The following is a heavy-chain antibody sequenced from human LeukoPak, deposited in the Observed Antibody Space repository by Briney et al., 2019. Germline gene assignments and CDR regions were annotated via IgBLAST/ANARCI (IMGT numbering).Heavy chain of an antibody. V-gene: IGHV4-61*05. CDR3: ARGVPEGSGLGFDP. D-gene: IGHD3-10*01. CDR1: GGSISSSSYY. J-gene: IGHJ5*02. Sequence: PSETLSLTCTVSGGSISSSSYYWSWIRQPPGKGLEWIGHIYTSGSTNYNPSLKSRLTMSVDTSQNQFSLKLSSVTAADTAVYYCARGVPEGSGLGFDPWGQGTLVTVSS. CDR2: IYTSGST.